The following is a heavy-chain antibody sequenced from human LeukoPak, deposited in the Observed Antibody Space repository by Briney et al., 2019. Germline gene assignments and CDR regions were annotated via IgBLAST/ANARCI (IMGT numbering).Heavy chain of an antibody. D-gene: IGHD3-22*01. CDR3: ARVGDYYDSTDAFDI. CDR1: GYTFTSYG. Sequence: ASVKVSCKASGYTFTSYGISWVRQAPGQGLEWMGWISAYNGNTNYAQKLQGRVTMTTDTSTSTAYMELRSLRSDDTAVYYCARVGDYYDSTDAFDIWGQGTMVTVSS. J-gene: IGHJ3*02. CDR2: ISAYNGNT. V-gene: IGHV1-18*01.